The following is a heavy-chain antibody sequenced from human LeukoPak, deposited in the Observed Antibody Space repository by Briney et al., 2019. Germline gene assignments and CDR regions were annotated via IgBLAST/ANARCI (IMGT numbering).Heavy chain of an antibody. J-gene: IGHJ4*02. CDR3: ARGGYYDSSGYYKYYFDY. CDR1: GYSFTSYW. CDR2: IYPGDSDT. V-gene: IGHV5-51*01. D-gene: IGHD3-22*01. Sequence: GESLKISCKGSGYSFTSYWIGWVRQMPGKGLEWMGIIYPGDSDTRYSPSFQGQVTIPADKSISTAYLQWSSLKASDTAMYYCARGGYYDSSGYYKYYFDYWGQGTLVTVSS.